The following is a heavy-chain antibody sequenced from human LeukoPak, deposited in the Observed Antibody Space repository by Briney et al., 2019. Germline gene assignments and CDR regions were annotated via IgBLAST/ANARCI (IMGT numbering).Heavy chain of an antibody. CDR3: ARERIAGWFDR. CDR1: GYTFTSYA. CDR2: INAGNGNT. V-gene: IGHV1-3*01. J-gene: IGHJ5*02. D-gene: IGHD6-6*01. Sequence: ASVKVSCKASGYTFTSYAMHWVRQAPGQRLEWMGWINAGNGNTKYSQKFQGRVTITRDTSASTDYMELSSLRSEDTAVYYCARERIAGWFDRWGQGTLVTVSS.